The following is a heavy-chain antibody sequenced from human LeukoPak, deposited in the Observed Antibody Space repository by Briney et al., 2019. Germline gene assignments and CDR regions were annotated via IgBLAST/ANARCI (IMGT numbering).Heavy chain of an antibody. D-gene: IGHD6-19*01. J-gene: IGHJ4*02. Sequence: SVKVSCKASGGTFSSYAISWVRQAPGQGLEWMGRIIPILGIANHAQKFQGRVTITADKSTSTAYMELSSLRSEDTAVYYCARPIAVAGTAFDYWGQGTLVTVSS. CDR3: ARPIAVAGTAFDY. CDR2: IIPILGIA. V-gene: IGHV1-69*04. CDR1: GGTFSSYA.